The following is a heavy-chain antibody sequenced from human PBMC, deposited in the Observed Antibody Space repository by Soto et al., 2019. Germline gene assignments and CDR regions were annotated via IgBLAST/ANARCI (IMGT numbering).Heavy chain of an antibody. CDR3: ARVLDGSGSYYIPYYGMDV. CDR1: GGSISSYY. V-gene: IGHV4-59*01. J-gene: IGHJ6*02. CDR2: IYYSGST. Sequence: SETLSLTCTVSGGSISSYYWSWIRQPPGKGLEWIGYIYYSGSTNYNPSLKSRVTISVDTSKNQFSLKLSSVTAADTAVYYCARVLDGSGSYYIPYYGMDVWGQGTTVTVS. D-gene: IGHD3-10*01.